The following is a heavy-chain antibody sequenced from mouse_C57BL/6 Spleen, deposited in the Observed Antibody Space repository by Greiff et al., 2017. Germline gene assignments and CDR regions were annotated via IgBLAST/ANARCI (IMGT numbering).Heavy chain of an antibody. CDR1: GFTFSSYA. CDR3: AREGYGSSVYYFDY. CDR2: ISDGGSCT. Sequence: EVKLMESGGGLVKPGGSLKLSCAASGFTFSSYAMSWVRQTPEKRLEWVATISDGGSCTYYPDNVKGRVTISRDNAQNTLYLQLSHLKSEDTAMYYCAREGYGSSVYYFDYWGQGTTLTVSS. J-gene: IGHJ2*01. V-gene: IGHV5-4*03. D-gene: IGHD1-1*01.